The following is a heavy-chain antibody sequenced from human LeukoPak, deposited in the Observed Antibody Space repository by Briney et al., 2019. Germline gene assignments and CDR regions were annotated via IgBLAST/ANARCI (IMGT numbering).Heavy chain of an antibody. V-gene: IGHV4-59*01. D-gene: IGHD3-3*01. CDR3: ARAKTYYDFWSGYSTYNWFDP. Sequence: SETLSLTCTVYGASISSYYWSWIRQPPGKGLEWIGYIYYSGSTNYNPSLKSRVTISVDTSKNQFSLKLSSVTAADTAVYYCARAKTYYDFWSGYSTYNWFDPWGQGTLVTVSS. CDR2: IYYSGST. J-gene: IGHJ5*02. CDR1: GASISSYY.